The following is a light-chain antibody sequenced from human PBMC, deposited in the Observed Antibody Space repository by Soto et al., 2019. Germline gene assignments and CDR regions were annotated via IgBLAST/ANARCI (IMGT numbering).Light chain of an antibody. CDR2: EVT. J-gene: IGLJ2*01. V-gene: IGLV2-14*01. CDR3: SSYTTNITPVV. CDR1: SGDIGGYNY. Sequence: QSVLTQPASVSGSPGQSITISCTGTSGDIGGYNYVSWYQQHPGKAPKLLISEVTNQPSGVSNRFSGSKSGNTASLTISGLQAEDEADYYCSSYTTNITPVVFGGGTKLTVL.